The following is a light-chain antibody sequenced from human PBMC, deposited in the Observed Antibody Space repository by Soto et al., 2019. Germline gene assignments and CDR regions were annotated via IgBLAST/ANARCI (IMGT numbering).Light chain of an antibody. CDR2: AVT. V-gene: IGLV1-40*01. J-gene: IGLJ3*02. Sequence: QSVLTQPPSVSVAPGQRATISSNGSSSNIGAGYDVHWYQQLPGTAPKLLIAAVTSRPSGVPDRFSGSKSGTSAYLAITGLQAEDEADYYCQSFDSSLSGWVFGGGTKLTVL. CDR1: SSNIGAGYD. CDR3: QSFDSSLSGWV.